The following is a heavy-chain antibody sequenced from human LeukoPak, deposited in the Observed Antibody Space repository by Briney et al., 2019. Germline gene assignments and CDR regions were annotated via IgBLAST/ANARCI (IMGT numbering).Heavy chain of an antibody. CDR1: GFTFDDYA. CDR2: ISWNSGHK. D-gene: IGHD3-10*01. V-gene: IGHV3-9*01. Sequence: GGSLRLSCAASGFTFDDYAMHWVRHAPGKGLEWVSGISWNSGHKGYADSVKGRFTISRDNAKNSLYLRMNSLRAEDTALYYCAKDRRPTVSGGYFDLWGRGTLVIVSS. J-gene: IGHJ2*01. CDR3: AKDRRPTVSGGYFDL.